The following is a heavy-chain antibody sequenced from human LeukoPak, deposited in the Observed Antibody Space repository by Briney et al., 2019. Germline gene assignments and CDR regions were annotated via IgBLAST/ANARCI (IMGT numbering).Heavy chain of an antibody. Sequence: GGSLRLSCAASGFTFSSYEMNWVRQAPGKGLEWVSYISNSGSLIYYADSVKGRFTISRDNSKNTLYLQINSLRAEDTAVYYCAKLPREYCSSTSCPNWFDTWGQGTLVTVSS. V-gene: IGHV3-48*03. CDR1: GFTFSSYE. D-gene: IGHD2-2*01. CDR2: ISNSGSLI. J-gene: IGHJ5*02. CDR3: AKLPREYCSSTSCPNWFDT.